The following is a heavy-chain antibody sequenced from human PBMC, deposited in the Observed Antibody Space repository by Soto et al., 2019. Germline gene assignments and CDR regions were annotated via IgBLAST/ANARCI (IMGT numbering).Heavy chain of an antibody. Sequence: PGGSLRLSCAASGFTFSSYGMHWVRQAPGKGLEWVAVIWYDGSNKYYADSVKGRFTISRDSSKNTLYLQMNSLRAEDTAVYYCAKSPGIAAADPAEYFQHWGQGTLVTVSS. CDR1: GFTFSSYG. J-gene: IGHJ1*01. D-gene: IGHD6-13*01. CDR3: AKSPGIAAADPAEYFQH. CDR2: IWYDGSNK. V-gene: IGHV3-33*06.